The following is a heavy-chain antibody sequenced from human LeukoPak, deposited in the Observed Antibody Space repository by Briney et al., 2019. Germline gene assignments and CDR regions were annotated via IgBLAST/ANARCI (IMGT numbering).Heavy chain of an antibody. CDR1: GFTFSSYA. Sequence: PGGSLRLSCAASGFTFSSYAMHWVRQAPGKGLEWVAVFSYDGSNKYYADSVKGRFTISRDNAKNTVYLQINSLRVEDTGVYYCAGDGGASTPFDYWGQGTLVTVSS. D-gene: IGHD2-15*01. CDR2: FSYDGSNK. V-gene: IGHV3-30*04. J-gene: IGHJ4*02. CDR3: AGDGGASTPFDY.